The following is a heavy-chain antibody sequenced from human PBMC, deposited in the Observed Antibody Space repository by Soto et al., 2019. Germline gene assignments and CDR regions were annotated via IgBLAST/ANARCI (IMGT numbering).Heavy chain of an antibody. J-gene: IGHJ6*02. CDR1: GGSITNYY. CDR3: ARHGFGPLHGLVDV. CDR2: INYDGYS. V-gene: IGHV4-59*08. D-gene: IGHD3-10*01. Sequence: QVQLQESGPGLVKPSETLSLTCTVSGGSITNYYCRWFRQPPGKGLEWIGYINYDGYSAYNLTLKRRVTLSMDTSKTQFSLMLESATATDTAVYYCARHGFGPLHGLVDVWGQGTTVIVSS.